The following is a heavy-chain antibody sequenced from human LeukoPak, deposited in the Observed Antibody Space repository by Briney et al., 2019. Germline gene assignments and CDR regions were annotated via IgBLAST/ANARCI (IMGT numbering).Heavy chain of an antibody. V-gene: IGHV3-33*01. Sequence: GWSLRLSCAASGFTFSSYGMHWVRQAPGKGLEWVAVIWYDGSNKYYADSVKGRFTISRDNSKNTLYLQMNSLRAEDTAVYYCARDGHDSSGYYSGYFDYWGQGTLVTVSS. CDR2: IWYDGSNK. CDR1: GFTFSSYG. CDR3: ARDGHDSSGYYSGYFDY. J-gene: IGHJ4*02. D-gene: IGHD3-22*01.